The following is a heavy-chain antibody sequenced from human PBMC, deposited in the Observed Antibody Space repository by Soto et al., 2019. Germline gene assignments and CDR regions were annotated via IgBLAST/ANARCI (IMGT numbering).Heavy chain of an antibody. J-gene: IGHJ6*02. CDR3: ARDLAAAGTGDYYYYYGMDV. CDR2: SSNSGTFT. CDR1: GFTLSDHY. D-gene: IGHD6-13*01. V-gene: IGHV3-11*06. Sequence: GGSLRLSCAASGFTLSDHYMSWIRQAPGKGLEWVSFSSNSGTFTKYADSVKGRFTISRDNSKNTLYLQMNSLRAEDTAVYYCARDLAAAGTGDYYYYYGMDVWGQGTTVTVSS.